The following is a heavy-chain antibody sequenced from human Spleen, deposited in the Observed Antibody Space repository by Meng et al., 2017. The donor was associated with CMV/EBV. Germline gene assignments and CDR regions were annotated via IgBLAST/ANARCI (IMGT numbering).Heavy chain of an antibody. J-gene: IGHJ4*02. CDR2: ISAYNGNT. CDR3: ARDKVAGGYCSSTTCPRIFTY. V-gene: IGHV1-18*01. D-gene: IGHD2-2*01. CDR1: YG. Sequence: YGISWVRQAPGQGLEWMGWISAYNGNTNYAQKLQGRVTMTTDTSTNTAYMELRSLRSDDTAVYYCARDKVAGGYCSSTTCPRIFTYWGQGTLVTVSS.